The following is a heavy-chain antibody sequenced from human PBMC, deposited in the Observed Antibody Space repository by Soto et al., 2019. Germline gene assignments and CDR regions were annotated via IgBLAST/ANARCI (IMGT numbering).Heavy chain of an antibody. CDR2: IYSGGST. CDR1: GFTVSSNY. V-gene: IGHV3-66*01. J-gene: IGHJ4*02. CDR3: ARGAYYVSGTYYLDY. Sequence: EVQLVESGGGLVQPGGSLRLSCAASGFTVSSNYMTWVRQAPGKGLEWVSVIYSGGSTYYADSVKGRFTISRDNSKNTLYLQMHSVRAEDTAVYYCARGAYYVSGTYYLDYWGQGTLVTVSS. D-gene: IGHD3-10*01.